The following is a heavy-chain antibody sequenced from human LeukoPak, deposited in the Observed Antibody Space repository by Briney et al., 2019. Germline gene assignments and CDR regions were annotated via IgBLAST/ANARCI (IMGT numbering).Heavy chain of an antibody. J-gene: IGHJ4*02. CDR3: AKPRAVVVAASFDY. D-gene: IGHD2-15*01. V-gene: IGHV1-18*01. Sequence: ASVKVSCKASGYTFTSYGISWVRQAPGQGLEWMGWVSAYNGNTNYAQKLQGRVTMTTDTSTSTAYMELRSLRSDDTAVYYCAKPRAVVVAASFDYWGQGTLVTVSS. CDR1: GYTFTSYG. CDR2: VSAYNGNT.